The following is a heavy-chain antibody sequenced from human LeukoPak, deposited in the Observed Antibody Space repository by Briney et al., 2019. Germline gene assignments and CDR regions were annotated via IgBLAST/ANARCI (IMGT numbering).Heavy chain of an antibody. CDR1: GFTFSDYY. D-gene: IGHD6-13*01. J-gene: IGHJ4*02. CDR2: ISSSSSYT. CDR3: ARAGSSSRGDFDY. Sequence: GGSLRLSCAASGFTFSDYYMSWIRQAPGKGLEWVSYISSSSSYTNYADSVKGRFTISRDNAKNSLYLQMNSLRAEDTAVYYCARAGSSSRGDFDYWAREPWSPSPQ. V-gene: IGHV3-11*05.